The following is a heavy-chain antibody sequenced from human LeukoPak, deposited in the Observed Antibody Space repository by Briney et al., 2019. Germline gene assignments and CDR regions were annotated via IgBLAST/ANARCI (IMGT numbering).Heavy chain of an antibody. CDR1: GFTFSSYG. Sequence: GGSLRLSCAASGFTFSSYGMHWVRQAPGKWLEWVAVISYDGSNKYSADSVKGRFTISRDNSKNTLYLQMNSLRAEDTAVYYCAKDLRYFDWLFDSWGQGTLVTVSS. CDR2: ISYDGSNK. CDR3: AKDLRYFDWLFDS. D-gene: IGHD3-9*01. J-gene: IGHJ4*02. V-gene: IGHV3-30*18.